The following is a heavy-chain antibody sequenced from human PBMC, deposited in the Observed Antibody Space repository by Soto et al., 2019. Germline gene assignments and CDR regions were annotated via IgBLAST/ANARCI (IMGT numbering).Heavy chain of an antibody. CDR3: AKVGPYRTSTWFDP. CDR1: GFTFSSYA. D-gene: IGHD2-21*01. V-gene: IGHV3-23*01. Sequence: EVQLLESGGGLVQPGGSLRLSCAASGFTFSSYAMSWVRQAPGKGLEWVSGISGSGGSTYYADSVKGRFTISRDNSKNTLFLQMNSLRADDTAVYYCAKVGPYRTSTWFDPWRQGSLVTASS. CDR2: ISGSGGST. J-gene: IGHJ5*02.